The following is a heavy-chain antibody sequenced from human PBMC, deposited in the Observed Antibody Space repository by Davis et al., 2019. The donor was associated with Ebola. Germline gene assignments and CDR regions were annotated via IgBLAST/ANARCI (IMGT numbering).Heavy chain of an antibody. D-gene: IGHD3-22*01. J-gene: IGHJ4*02. V-gene: IGHV3-48*02. CDR1: GFTFSGFG. CDR3: AREFHDSRDLDN. CDR2: ISSMGGTR. Sequence: GESLKISCAASGFTFSGFGVDWVRQAPGKGLEWISYISSMGGTRDYADSVKGRFTISRDNAKNLLYLQMDSLRDEDTAVYFCAREFHDSRDLDNWGQGTQVTVSS.